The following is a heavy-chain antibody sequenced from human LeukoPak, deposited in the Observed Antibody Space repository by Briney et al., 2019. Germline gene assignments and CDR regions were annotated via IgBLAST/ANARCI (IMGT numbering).Heavy chain of an antibody. D-gene: IGHD3-22*01. CDR3: ARVDDSSGYWNYNWFDP. CDR2: IIPILGIA. Sequence: ASVKVPCKASGGTFSSYTISWVRQAPGHGLEWMGRIIPILGIANYAQKFQGRVTITADKSTSTAYMELSSLRSEDTAVYYCARVDDSSGYWNYNWFDPWGQGTLVTVSS. V-gene: IGHV1-69*02. CDR1: GGTFSSYT. J-gene: IGHJ5*02.